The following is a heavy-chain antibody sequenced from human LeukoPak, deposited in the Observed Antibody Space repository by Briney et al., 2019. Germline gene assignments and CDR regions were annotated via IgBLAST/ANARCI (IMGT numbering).Heavy chain of an antibody. V-gene: IGHV3-9*01. J-gene: IGHJ4*02. Sequence: PGGSLRLSCAASGFTFDDYAMHWVRQAPGKGLEWVSGISWNSGNIGYADSVKGRFTISRDNAKNSLYLQMNSLRAEDTALYYCAKGAYYYDSSGYYPFDYWGQGTLVTVSS. CDR1: GFTFDDYA. D-gene: IGHD3-22*01. CDR2: ISWNSGNI. CDR3: AKGAYYYDSSGYYPFDY.